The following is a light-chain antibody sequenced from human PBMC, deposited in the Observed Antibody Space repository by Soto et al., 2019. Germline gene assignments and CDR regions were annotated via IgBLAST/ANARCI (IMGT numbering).Light chain of an antibody. Sequence: QSVLTQPASVSGSPGQSITISCTGTSXDVGSYNLVSWYQQHPGKAPKLMIYDVSKRPSGVPDRFSGSKSGNTASLTISGLQAEDEADYYCCSYAGSYTVFGGGTKVTVL. J-gene: IGLJ2*01. V-gene: IGLV2-11*01. CDR1: SXDVGSYNL. CDR3: CSYAGSYTV. CDR2: DVS.